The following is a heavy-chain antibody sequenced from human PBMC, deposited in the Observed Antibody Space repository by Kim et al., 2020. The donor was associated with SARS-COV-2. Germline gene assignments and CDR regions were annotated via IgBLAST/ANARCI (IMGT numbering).Heavy chain of an antibody. CDR2: IYYSGST. CDR1: GSSISTYY. D-gene: IGHD2-21*01. J-gene: IGHJ4*02. Sequence: SETLSLTCTVSGSSISTYYWSWIRQPPGKGLEWIGNIYYSGSTSYNPSLKSRVTISVDTSKNQFSLKLSSVTAADTAVYYCARGLWTFDYWGQGILVTVSS. CDR3: ARGLWTFDY. V-gene: IGHV4-59*01.